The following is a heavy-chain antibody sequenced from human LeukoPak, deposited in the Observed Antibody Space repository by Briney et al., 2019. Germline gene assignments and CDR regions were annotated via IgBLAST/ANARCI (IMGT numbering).Heavy chain of an antibody. V-gene: IGHV4-61*02. CDR2: IYTSGST. Sequence: SQTLSLTCTVSGDSINSGNYYWTWIRQPAGEGLEWIGRIYTSGSTKYNPSLKSRVTISLDTSKNQFSLKLSSVAAADTAVYYCTRDGAPYSTGWYSWGQGTLVIVSS. CDR1: GDSINSGNYY. J-gene: IGHJ5*02. D-gene: IGHD6-19*01. CDR3: TRDGAPYSTGWYS.